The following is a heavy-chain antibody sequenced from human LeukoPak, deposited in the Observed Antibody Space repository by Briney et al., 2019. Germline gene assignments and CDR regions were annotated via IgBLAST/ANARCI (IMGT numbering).Heavy chain of an antibody. CDR1: GFTFSSYA. Sequence: GGSLRLSCAASGFTFSSYAMNWVRQAPGKGLEWVSAISGSGGSTYYADSVKGRFTISRDNAKNSLYLQMNSLRAEDTAMYYCARHLSGVTGYTYGRGIDYWGQGTLVTVSS. D-gene: IGHD5-18*01. V-gene: IGHV3-23*01. J-gene: IGHJ4*02. CDR3: ARHLSGVTGYTYGRGIDY. CDR2: ISGSGGST.